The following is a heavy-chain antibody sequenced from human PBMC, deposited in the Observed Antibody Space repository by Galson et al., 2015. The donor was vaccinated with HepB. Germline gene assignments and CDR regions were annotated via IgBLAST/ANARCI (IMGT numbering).Heavy chain of an antibody. V-gene: IGHV4-34*01. D-gene: IGHD3-10*01. CDR2: INHSGST. Sequence: LSLTCAVYGGSFSGYYWSWIRQPSGKGLEWIGEINHSGSTNYNPSLKSRVTISVDTSKNQFSLKLSSVTAADTAVYYCARGRRRGFSITMVRGADLGFDPWGQGTLVTVSS. CDR1: GGSFSGYY. CDR3: ARGRRRGFSITMVRGADLGFDP. J-gene: IGHJ5*02.